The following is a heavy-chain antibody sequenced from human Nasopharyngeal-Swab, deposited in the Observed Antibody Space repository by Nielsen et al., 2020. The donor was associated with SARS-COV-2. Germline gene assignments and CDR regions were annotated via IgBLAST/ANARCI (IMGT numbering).Heavy chain of an antibody. CDR2: INHSGST. V-gene: IGHV4-34*01. J-gene: IGHJ6*03. CDR3: ARGGGDYYYYMDV. Sequence: PGKGLEWIGEINHSGSTNYNPSLKSRVTISVDTSKNQFSLKLSSVTAADTAVYYCARGGGDYYYYMDVWGKGTTVTVSS.